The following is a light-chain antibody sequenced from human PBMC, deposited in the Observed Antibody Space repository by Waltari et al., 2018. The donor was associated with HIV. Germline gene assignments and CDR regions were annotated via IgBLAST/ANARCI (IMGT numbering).Light chain of an antibody. J-gene: IGLJ3*02. CDR1: SSNMGTNG. V-gene: IGLV1-44*01. Sequence: QSVVTQPPSASGTPGQRVTISCSGSSSNMGTNGVNWYRQLPGTAPKVLMYNNDQRPSGVPDRFSGSKSGTSASLAISGLQSEDEADYYCATWDDSLNGPVFGGGTKLTVL. CDR3: ATWDDSLNGPV. CDR2: NND.